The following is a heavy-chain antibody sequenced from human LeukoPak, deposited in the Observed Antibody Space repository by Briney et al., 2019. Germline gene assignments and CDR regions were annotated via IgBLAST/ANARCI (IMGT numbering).Heavy chain of an antibody. CDR2: IYSSGNT. Sequence: PSETLSLTCTVSGGSISNNYWTWIRQPPGKGLECIGYIYSSGNTYYNPSLKSRVTISVDTSKNQFSLKLSSVTAADTAVYFCARGMAVAYDYNWFDPWGQGTLVTVSS. V-gene: IGHV4-59*12. D-gene: IGHD5-12*01. CDR1: GGSISNNY. J-gene: IGHJ5*02. CDR3: ARGMAVAYDYNWFDP.